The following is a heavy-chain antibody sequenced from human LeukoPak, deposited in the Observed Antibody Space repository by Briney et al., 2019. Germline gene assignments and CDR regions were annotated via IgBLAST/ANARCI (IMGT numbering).Heavy chain of an antibody. D-gene: IGHD3-16*02. CDR1: GFSFSHYA. Sequence: MPGGSLRLSCAASGFSFSHYAMNWVRQAPGKGLEWVSAISRSSTYIQYADSVKGRFTISRDDAKNSLYLQLDSMRVEDTAVYYCVRVGVRAWFDSWGQGTLVTVSS. CDR2: ISRSSTYI. CDR3: VRVGVRAWFDS. J-gene: IGHJ5*01. V-gene: IGHV3-21*01.